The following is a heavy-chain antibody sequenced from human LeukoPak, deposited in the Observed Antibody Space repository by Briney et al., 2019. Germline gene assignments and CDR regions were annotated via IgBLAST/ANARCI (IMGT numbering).Heavy chain of an antibody. Sequence: SVKVSCKASGGTFSSYAISWVRQAPGQGLEWMGRIIPILGIANYAQKFQGRVTITADKSTSTAYMELSSLRSEDTAVYYCARDYGEGGDSSGGAFDIWGQGTMVTVSS. D-gene: IGHD2-21*02. CDR2: IIPILGIA. CDR3: ARDYGEGGDSSGGAFDI. J-gene: IGHJ3*02. CDR1: GGTFSSYA. V-gene: IGHV1-69*04.